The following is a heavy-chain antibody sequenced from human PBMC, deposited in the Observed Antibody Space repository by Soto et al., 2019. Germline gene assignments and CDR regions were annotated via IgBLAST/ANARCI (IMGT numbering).Heavy chain of an antibody. D-gene: IGHD6-13*01. J-gene: IGHJ6*02. CDR3: ARGDSSSWYEPYYYYGMDV. Sequence: GSLRLSCAASWFTVIRNYMSWVRQAPGKGLEWVSVIYSGGSTYYADSVKGRFTISRDNSKNTLYLQMNSLRAEDTAVYYCARGDSSSWYEPYYYYGMDVWGQGTTVTVSS. CDR2: IYSGGST. V-gene: IGHV3-53*01. CDR1: WFTVIRNY.